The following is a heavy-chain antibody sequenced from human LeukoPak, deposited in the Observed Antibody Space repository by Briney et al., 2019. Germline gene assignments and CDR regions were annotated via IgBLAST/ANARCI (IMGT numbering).Heavy chain of an antibody. J-gene: IGHJ5*02. CDR1: GYTFTGYY. Sequence: ASVKVSCKASGYTFTGYYMHWVRPAPGQGLEWMGWINPNSGGTNYAQKFQGWVTMTRDTSISTAYMELSRLRSDDTAVYYCARGSSGCPTPLCNWFDPWGQGTLVTVSS. D-gene: IGHD6-19*01. V-gene: IGHV1-2*04. CDR3: ARGSSGCPTPLCNWFDP. CDR2: INPNSGGT.